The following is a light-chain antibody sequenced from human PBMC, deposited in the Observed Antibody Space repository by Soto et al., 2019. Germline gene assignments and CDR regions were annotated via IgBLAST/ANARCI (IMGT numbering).Light chain of an antibody. J-gene: IGLJ1*01. CDR1: SSDVGGYNY. V-gene: IGLV2-14*01. Sequence: QSALTQPASVSGSPGQSITISCTGTSSDVGGYNYVSWYQQHPGKAHKLMIYDVSDRPSVVSNRFSGSKSGNTASLTISGLQAEDEADYYCSSYTSGFYVFGTGTKLTVL. CDR2: DVS. CDR3: SSYTSGFYV.